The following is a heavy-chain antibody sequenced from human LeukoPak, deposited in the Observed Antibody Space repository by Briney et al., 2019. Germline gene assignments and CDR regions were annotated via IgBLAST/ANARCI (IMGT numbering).Heavy chain of an antibody. D-gene: IGHD6-13*01. J-gene: IGHJ4*02. Sequence: PSETLSLTCAVYGGSFSGYYWSWIRQPPGKGLEWIGEINHSGSTNYNPSLKSRVTISVDTSKNQFSLKLSSVTAADTAVYYCARGRNLGYSSSWYSFDYWGQGTLVTVSS. CDR2: INHSGST. CDR3: ARGRNLGYSSSWYSFDY. V-gene: IGHV4-34*01. CDR1: GGSFSGYY.